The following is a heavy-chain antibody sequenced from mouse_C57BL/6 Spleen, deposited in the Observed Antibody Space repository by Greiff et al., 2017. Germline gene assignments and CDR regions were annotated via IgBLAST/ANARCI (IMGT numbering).Heavy chain of an antibody. CDR3: ARKGDYNDAMDS. V-gene: IGHV1-54*01. J-gene: IGHJ4*01. CDR2: INPGSGGT. Sequence: QVQLQQSGAELVRPGTSVKVSCKASGYAFTNYLIEWVKQRPGQGLEWIGVINPGSGGTNYNEKFKGKATLTADKSSSTAYMQLSSLTSEDSAVYFCARKGDYNDAMDSGGQGTSVPVSS. CDR1: GYAFTNYL. D-gene: IGHD1-3*01.